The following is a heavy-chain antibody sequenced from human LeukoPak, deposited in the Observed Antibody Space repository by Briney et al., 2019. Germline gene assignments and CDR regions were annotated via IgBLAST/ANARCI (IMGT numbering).Heavy chain of an antibody. CDR2: ISGSGGST. V-gene: IGHV3-23*01. D-gene: IGHD3-22*01. CDR3: ARDQIGGYYDSSGYYRXXXDP. Sequence: GGSLRLSCAASGFTFSSYAMSWVRQAPGKGLEWVSAISGSGGSTYYADSVKGRFTISRDNSKNTLYLQMNSLRAEDTAVYYCARDQIGGYYDSSGYYRXXXDPWGQGTLVTVSS. J-gene: IGHJ5*02. CDR1: GFTFSSYA.